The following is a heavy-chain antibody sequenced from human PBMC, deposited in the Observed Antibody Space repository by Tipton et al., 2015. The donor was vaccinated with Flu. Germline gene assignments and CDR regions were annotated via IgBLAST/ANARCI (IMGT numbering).Heavy chain of an antibody. V-gene: IGHV4-39*07. Sequence: LRLSCTVSGASISSESYYWGWIRQPPGKGLEWIGNIYHSGSTNYNPSLKSRVTISLDKSKNQFSLNLSSVTAADTAVYYCASYSSSYFDYWGQGTLVTVSS. D-gene: IGHD6-6*01. CDR2: IYHSGST. CDR3: ASYSSSYFDY. J-gene: IGHJ4*02. CDR1: GASISSESYY.